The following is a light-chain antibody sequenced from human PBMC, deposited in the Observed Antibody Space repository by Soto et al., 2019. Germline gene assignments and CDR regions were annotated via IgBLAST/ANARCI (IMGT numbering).Light chain of an antibody. CDR3: ASWDGSLNGWV. Sequence: QAVVTQPPSASGTPGQRVTISCSGSTSNIGRDTVNWYQQVPGTAPKLLIYSNNQRPSGVPDRFSGSKSGTSASLAISGLQSGDEANYYCASWDGSLNGWVFGGGTQLTVL. V-gene: IGLV1-44*01. CDR1: TSNIGRDT. CDR2: SNN. J-gene: IGLJ3*02.